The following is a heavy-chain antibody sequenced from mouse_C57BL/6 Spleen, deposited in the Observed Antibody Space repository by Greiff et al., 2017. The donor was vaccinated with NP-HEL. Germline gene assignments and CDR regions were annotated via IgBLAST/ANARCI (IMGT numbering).Heavy chain of an antibody. CDR2: IYPGAGDT. J-gene: IGHJ3*01. CDR3: ARSRLYGNYGWFAY. D-gene: IGHD2-1*01. Sequence: QVQLQQSGAELVKPGASVKISCKASGYAFSSYWMHWVKQRPGKGLEWIGQIYPGAGDTNYNGKFKGKATLTADKSSSTAYMQLSSLTSEDSAVSFCARSRLYGNYGWFAYWGQETLVTVSA. CDR1: GYAFSSYW. V-gene: IGHV1-80*01.